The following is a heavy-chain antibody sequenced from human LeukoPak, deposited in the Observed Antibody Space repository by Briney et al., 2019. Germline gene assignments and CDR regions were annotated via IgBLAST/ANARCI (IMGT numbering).Heavy chain of an antibody. V-gene: IGHV1-2*02. Sequence: GASVKVSCKASGYTFTGYYMHWVRQAPGQGLEWMGWINPNSGGTNYAQKFQGRVTMTRDTSISTAYMELSRLRSDDTAVYYCARALPGAPRGYFDYWGQGTLVTVSS. CDR2: INPNSGGT. CDR3: ARALPGAPRGYFDY. D-gene: IGHD3-10*01. CDR1: GYTFTGYY. J-gene: IGHJ4*02.